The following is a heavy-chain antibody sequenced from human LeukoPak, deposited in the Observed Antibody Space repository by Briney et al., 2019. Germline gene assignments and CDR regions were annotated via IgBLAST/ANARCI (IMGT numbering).Heavy chain of an antibody. Sequence: ASVKVSCKASGYTFTSYDINWVRQATGQGLEWMGWMNPNSGNTGYAQKFQGRVTITRNTSISTAYMELSSQRSEDTAVYYCAREILYDSTGYHIWGQGTLVTVSS. J-gene: IGHJ4*02. CDR3: AREILYDSTGYHI. CDR1: GYTFTSYD. CDR2: MNPNSGNT. V-gene: IGHV1-8*03. D-gene: IGHD3-22*01.